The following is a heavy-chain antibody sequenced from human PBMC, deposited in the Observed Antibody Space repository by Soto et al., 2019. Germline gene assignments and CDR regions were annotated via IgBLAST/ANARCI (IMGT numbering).Heavy chain of an antibody. CDR2: IIPILGIA. CDR1: GGTFSSYT. J-gene: IGHJ3*02. CDR3: ARADEYSQQLGAAYAFDI. D-gene: IGHD6-13*01. Sequence: GASVKVSCKASGGTFSSYTISWVRQAPGQGLEWMGRIIPILGIANYAQKFQGRVTITADKSTSTAYMELSGLRSEDTAVYYCARADEYSQQLGAAYAFDIWGQGTMVTVSS. V-gene: IGHV1-69*02.